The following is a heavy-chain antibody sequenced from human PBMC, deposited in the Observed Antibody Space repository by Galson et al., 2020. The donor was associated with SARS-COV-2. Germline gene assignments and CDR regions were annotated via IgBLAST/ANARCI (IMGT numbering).Heavy chain of an antibody. D-gene: IGHD6-19*01. Sequence: GGSLRLSCAVSGFTLSDFAMHWVRQSPGRGLEWVAVISYDGSDKYYAESVKGRFTISRDRSQNTLFLQMNSLRPEDTAIYYCARVDSSGWYAHFDDWGQGTLVTVSS. V-gene: IGHV3-30*04. J-gene: IGHJ4*02. CDR2: ISYDGSDK. CDR3: ARVDSSGWYAHFDD. CDR1: GFTLSDFA.